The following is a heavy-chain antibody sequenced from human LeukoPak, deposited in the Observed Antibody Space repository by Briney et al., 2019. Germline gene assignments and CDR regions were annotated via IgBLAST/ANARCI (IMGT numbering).Heavy chain of an antibody. V-gene: IGHV5-51*01. CDR3: ARSPKDIVVVPAASPLCFDY. D-gene: IGHD2-2*01. CDR1: GYSFTSYW. J-gene: IGHJ4*02. Sequence: GESLKISCKGSGYSFTSYWIGWVRQMPGKGLEWMGIIYPGDSDTRYSPSFQGRVTISADKSISTAYLQWSSLKASDTAMYYCARSPKDIVVVPAASPLCFDYWGQGTLVTVSS. CDR2: IYPGDSDT.